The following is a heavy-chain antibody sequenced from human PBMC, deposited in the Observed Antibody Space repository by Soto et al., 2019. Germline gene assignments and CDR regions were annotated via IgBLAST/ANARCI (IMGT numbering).Heavy chain of an antibody. D-gene: IGHD4-4*01. J-gene: IGHJ5*02. CDR2: IYYSGST. CDR3: ARVLYGNYVWFDP. V-gene: IGHV4-61*01. CDR1: GGSASSGSYY. Sequence: SETLSLTCTVSGGSASSGSYYWSWIRQPPGKGLECIGYIYYSGSTNYNPSLKSRVTISVDTSKNQFSLKLSSVTAADTAVYYCARVLYGNYVWFDPWGQGTLVTVSS.